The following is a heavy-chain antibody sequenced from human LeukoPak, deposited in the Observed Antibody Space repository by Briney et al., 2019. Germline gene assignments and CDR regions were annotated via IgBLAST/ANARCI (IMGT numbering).Heavy chain of an antibody. Sequence: QTGGSLRLSCAASGFTFSNYWMHWVRQAPGKGLVWVSRIHTDGSITTYADSVKGRFTISRDNAKNTLYLQMNSLRAEDTAVYYCARHRAALQYDEWGQGTLVTVSS. CDR1: GFTFSNYW. J-gene: IGHJ4*02. D-gene: IGHD5-24*01. CDR2: IHTDGSIT. V-gene: IGHV3-74*01. CDR3: ARHRAALQYDE.